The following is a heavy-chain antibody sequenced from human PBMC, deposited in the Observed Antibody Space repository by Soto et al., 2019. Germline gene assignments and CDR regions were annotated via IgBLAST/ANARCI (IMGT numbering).Heavy chain of an antibody. J-gene: IGHJ4*02. D-gene: IGHD3-10*01. CDR2: INGDGSFT. Sequence: EVQLVESGGGLVQPGGSLRLSCAASGFTFSSYWMHWVRQGPGKGLVWVSRINGDGSFTRFADSVKGRFTISRDNAKNTLYLQMNSLRADDTAVYYCARVGGGSGNFDYWGQGTLVTVSS. CDR3: ARVGGGSGNFDY. CDR1: GFTFSSYW. V-gene: IGHV3-74*01.